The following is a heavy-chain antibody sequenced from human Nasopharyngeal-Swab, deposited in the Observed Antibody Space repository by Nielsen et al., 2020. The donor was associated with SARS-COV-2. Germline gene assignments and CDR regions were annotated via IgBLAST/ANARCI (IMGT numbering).Heavy chain of an antibody. CDR3: ARGIFATIRRFDP. V-gene: IGHV4-34*01. J-gene: IGHJ5*02. D-gene: IGHD2-15*01. CDR1: DGSLSGYY. CDR2: INHSGST. Sequence: SETLSLTCVVYDGSLSGYYWSWIRQSPGRGLEWIGEINHSGSTNYNPSLKSRVTISVGTSKNQLSLRLTSVTAADTAVYYCARGIFATIRRFDPWGQGTLVTVSS.